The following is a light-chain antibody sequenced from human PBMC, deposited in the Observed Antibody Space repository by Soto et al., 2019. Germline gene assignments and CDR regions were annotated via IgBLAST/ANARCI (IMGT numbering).Light chain of an antibody. Sequence: EIVLTQSPATLSLSPGERATLSCRASQSVGSTLAWYQQKPGQAPRLLISDASNRATAIPARFSGGGSGTDFTLTIRSLEPEDFAVYYCQQRSDWPLTFGVGTKVDIK. V-gene: IGKV3-11*01. CDR2: DAS. CDR1: QSVGST. CDR3: QQRSDWPLT. J-gene: IGKJ4*01.